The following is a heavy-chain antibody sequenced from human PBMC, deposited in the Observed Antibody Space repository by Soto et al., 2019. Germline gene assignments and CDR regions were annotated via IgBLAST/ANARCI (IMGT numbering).Heavy chain of an antibody. J-gene: IGHJ6*02. CDR1: GVSISSGGCY. Sequence: LEILSLTCTVSGVSISSGGCYWSWIRQPPGKGLEWIGYIYYSENTNYNPSLKSRVTIALDTYKNQFSLKVNSVTAADTAVYYCARWKLEEFTMRTYYYGMDVWGQGTTVTVSS. V-gene: IGHV4-61*08. D-gene: IGHD3-3*01. CDR3: ARWKLEEFTMRTYYYGMDV. CDR2: IYYSENT.